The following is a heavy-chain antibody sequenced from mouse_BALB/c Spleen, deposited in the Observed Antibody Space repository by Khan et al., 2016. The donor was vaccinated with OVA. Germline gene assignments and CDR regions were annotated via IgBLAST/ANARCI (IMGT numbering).Heavy chain of an antibody. CDR2: ISSDSNTF. V-gene: IGHV5-17*02. CDR3: ASSYGYDRRFFDY. D-gene: IGHD2-2*01. J-gene: IGHJ2*01. CDR1: GITFSAFG. Sequence: EVELVESGGGLVQPGGSRKLSCAASGITFSAFGMHWVRQAPEKGLEWVAYISSDSNTFYYADTVKGRFTISRDNPKNTLFLQMTSLRSEDTAIYYCASSYGYDRRFFDYWGQGTTLTVSS.